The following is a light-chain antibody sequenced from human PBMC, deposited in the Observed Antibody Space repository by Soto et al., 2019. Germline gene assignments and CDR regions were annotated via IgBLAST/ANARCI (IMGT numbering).Light chain of an antibody. CDR3: QKYSSVPV. J-gene: IGKJ3*01. CDR1: EGIRNC. CDR2: AAS. V-gene: IGKV1-27*01. Sequence: DIQMTQSPTSLSASVGDRVTITCRASEGIRNCVAWYQQIPGKAPKLLIYAASTFQSGVPSRFSGSGSGTDFPLTINGLQPDDVATYSCQKYSSVPVFGPGTKVEIQ.